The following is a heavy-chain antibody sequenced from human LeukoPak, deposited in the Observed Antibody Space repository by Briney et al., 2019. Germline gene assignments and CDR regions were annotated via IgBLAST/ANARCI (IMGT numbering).Heavy chain of an antibody. CDR1: GYTLTELP. Sequence: GASVKVSCKVSGYTLTELPMHWVRQAPGKGLEWMGGFDPEHGETIYAQRFQGRITMIEDTSTDTDYMELSSLRSEDTAVYYCARDLRDYNSLSYYYYMDVWGKGTTVTVSS. CDR3: ARDLRDYNSLSYYYYMDV. D-gene: IGHD5-24*01. J-gene: IGHJ6*03. CDR2: FDPEHGET. V-gene: IGHV1-24*01.